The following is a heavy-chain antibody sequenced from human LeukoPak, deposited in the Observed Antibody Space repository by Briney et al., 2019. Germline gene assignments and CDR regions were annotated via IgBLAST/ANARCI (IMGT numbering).Heavy chain of an antibody. Sequence: GGSLRLSCAASGFTFSSNYMSWVRQAPGKGLEWVSVIYSGGSTYYADSVKGRFTISRDNSKNTLYLQMNSLRAEDTAVYYCARSYDILTGYYNDWGQGTLVTVSS. J-gene: IGHJ4*02. D-gene: IGHD3-9*01. CDR3: ARSYDILTGYYND. CDR2: IYSGGST. CDR1: GFTFSSNY. V-gene: IGHV3-53*01.